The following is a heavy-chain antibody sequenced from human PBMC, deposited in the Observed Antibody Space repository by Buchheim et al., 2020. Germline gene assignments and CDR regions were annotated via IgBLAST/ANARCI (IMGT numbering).Heavy chain of an antibody. CDR1: GFTFSSYW. V-gene: IGHV3-7*01. D-gene: IGHD6-13*01. Sequence: EVQLVESGGGLVQPGGSLRLSCAASGFTFSSYWMSWVRQAPGKGLEWVANIKQDGSEKYYVDSGKGRFTISRDNAKNSLYLQMNSLRAEDTAVYYCARMEVGIRSSWYDWDYWGQGTL. CDR2: IKQDGSEK. J-gene: IGHJ4*02. CDR3: ARMEVGIRSSWYDWDY.